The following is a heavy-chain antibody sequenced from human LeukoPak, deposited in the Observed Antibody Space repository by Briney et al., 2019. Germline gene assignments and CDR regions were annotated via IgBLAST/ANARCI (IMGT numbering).Heavy chain of an antibody. D-gene: IGHD3-16*02. Sequence: EASETLSLTCTVSGGSISSSSYYWGWIRQPPGKGLEWIGSIYYSGSTYYNPSLKSRVTISVDTSKNQFSLKLSSVTAADTAVYYCAREGRELSFLNFGYWGQGTLVTVSS. V-gene: IGHV4-39*07. CDR3: AREGRELSFLNFGY. CDR2: IYYSGST. CDR1: GGSISSSSYY. J-gene: IGHJ4*02.